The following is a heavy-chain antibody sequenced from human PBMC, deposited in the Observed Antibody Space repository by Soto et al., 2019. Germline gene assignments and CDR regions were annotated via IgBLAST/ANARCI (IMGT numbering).Heavy chain of an antibody. J-gene: IGHJ4*02. CDR2: INHSGST. V-gene: IGHV4-34*01. D-gene: IGHD3-16*02. CDR1: GGSFSGYY. Sequence: KPSETLSLTCAVYGGSFSGYYWSWIRQPPGKGLEWIGEINHSGSTNYNPSLKSRVTISVDTSKNQFSLKLSSVTAADTAVYYCARVITFGGVIVSLDYWGQGTLVTVSS. CDR3: ARVITFGGVIVSLDY.